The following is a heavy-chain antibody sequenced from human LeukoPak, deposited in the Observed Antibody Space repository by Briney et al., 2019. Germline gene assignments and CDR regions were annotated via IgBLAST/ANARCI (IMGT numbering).Heavy chain of an antibody. D-gene: IGHD1-26*01. CDR1: GGSISSYY. CDR3: ARDGYSGSYSHDAFDI. CDR2: IYYGGST. Sequence: SETLSLTCTVSGGSISSYYWSWIRQPPGKGLEWIGYIYYGGSTNYNPSLKSRVTISVDTSKNQFSLKLSSVTAADTAVYYCARDGYSGSYSHDAFDIWGQGTMVTVSS. J-gene: IGHJ3*02. V-gene: IGHV4-59*01.